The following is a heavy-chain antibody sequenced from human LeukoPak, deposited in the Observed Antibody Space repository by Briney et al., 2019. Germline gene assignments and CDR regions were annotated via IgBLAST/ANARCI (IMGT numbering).Heavy chain of an antibody. CDR3: ASAAAYKSRYYYYGMDV. D-gene: IGHD6-13*01. CDR2: IIPIFGIA. V-gene: IGHV1-69*04. Sequence: SVKVSCKASGGTFSSYAISWVRQAPGHGLEWMGRIIPIFGIANYAQKFQGRVTITADKSTSTAYMELSSLRSEDTAVYYCASAAAYKSRYYYYGMDVWGQGTTVTVSS. J-gene: IGHJ6*02. CDR1: GGTFSSYA.